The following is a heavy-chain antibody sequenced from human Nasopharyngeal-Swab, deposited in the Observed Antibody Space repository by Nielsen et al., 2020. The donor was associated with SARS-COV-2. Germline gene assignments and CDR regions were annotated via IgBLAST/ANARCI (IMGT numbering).Heavy chain of an antibody. V-gene: IGHV3-53*01. CDR3: ARDSVSGYGHGY. CDR2: IYSGGST. Sequence: WIRQPPGKGLEWVSVIYSGGSTHYADSVKGRFTISRDNSKNTLYLQMNSLRAEDTAVYYCARDSVSGYGHGYWGQGTLVTVSS. D-gene: IGHD5-12*01. J-gene: IGHJ4*02.